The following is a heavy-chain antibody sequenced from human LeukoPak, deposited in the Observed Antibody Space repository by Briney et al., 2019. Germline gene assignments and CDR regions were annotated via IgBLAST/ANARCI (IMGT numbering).Heavy chain of an antibody. CDR1: GGSISSYY. CDR2: IYYSGST. J-gene: IGHJ3*02. D-gene: IGHD2-21*01. CDR3: ASMEGYSLYAFDI. V-gene: IGHV4-59*08. Sequence: KPSETLSLTCTVSGGSISSYYWSWLRQPPGKGLEWIGYIYYSGSTNYNPSLKSRVTISVDTSKNQFSLKLSSVTAADTAVYYCASMEGYSLYAFDIWGQGTMVTVSS.